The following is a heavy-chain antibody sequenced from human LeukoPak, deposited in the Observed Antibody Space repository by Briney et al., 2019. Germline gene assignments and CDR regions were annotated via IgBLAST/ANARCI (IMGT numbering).Heavy chain of an antibody. CDR3: ARERCSSTSCYVYYYYYMDV. Sequence: GSLRLSCAASGFTFSSYSMNWVRQAPGKGLEWVSSISSSSSYIYYADSVKGRFTISRDNAKNSLYLQMNSLRAEDTAVYYCARERCSSTSCYVYYYYYMDVWGKGTTVTVSS. CDR1: GFTFSSYS. D-gene: IGHD2-2*01. CDR2: ISSSSSYI. J-gene: IGHJ6*03. V-gene: IGHV3-21*01.